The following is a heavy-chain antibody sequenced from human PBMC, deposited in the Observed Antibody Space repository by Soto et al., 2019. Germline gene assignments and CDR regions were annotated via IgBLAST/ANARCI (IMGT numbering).Heavy chain of an antibody. Sequence: SETLSLTCTVSRGSINNYYWTLIRQPPGKGLEWIGYVSYSGRTNYNPSLKSRVNMFVDKSKNQFSLKLSSVTAADTAVYYCARAPGDELYNWFDPWGQGTLVTVCS. CDR2: VSYSGRT. CDR3: ARAPGDELYNWFDP. D-gene: IGHD3-10*01. J-gene: IGHJ5*02. V-gene: IGHV4-59*01. CDR1: RGSINNYY.